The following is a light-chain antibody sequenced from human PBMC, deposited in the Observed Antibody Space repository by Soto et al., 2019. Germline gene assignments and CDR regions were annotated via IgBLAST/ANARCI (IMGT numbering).Light chain of an antibody. J-gene: IGKJ2*01. V-gene: IGKV3-20*01. CDR3: QQYGSSTYT. CDR2: GAS. CDR1: RSVSSNH. Sequence: EIVLTQSPGSLSLSPRERATLSCRASRSVSSNHLAWYQQKPGQAPRLLIYGASRRATGIPDRFSGSGSGTDFTLTISRLEPEDFAMYYCQQYGSSTYTFGQGTKVEIK.